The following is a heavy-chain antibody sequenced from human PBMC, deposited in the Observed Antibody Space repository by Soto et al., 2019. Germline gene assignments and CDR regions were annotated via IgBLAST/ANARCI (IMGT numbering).Heavy chain of an antibody. V-gene: IGHV6-1*01. D-gene: IGHD6-13*01. J-gene: IGHJ5*02. CDR1: GDSVSSNSAA. Sequence: SQTLSLTCAISGDSVSSNSAAWNWIRQSPSRGLEWLGRTYYRSKWYNDYAVSVKSRITINPDTSKNQFSLQLNSVTPEDTAVSYCARDGPSPIRSSWYDWFDPWGQGTLVTVSS. CDR2: TYYRSKWYN. CDR3: ARDGPSPIRSSWYDWFDP.